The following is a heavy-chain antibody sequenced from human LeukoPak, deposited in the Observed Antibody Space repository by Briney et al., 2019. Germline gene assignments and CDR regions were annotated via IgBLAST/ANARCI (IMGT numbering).Heavy chain of an antibody. CDR2: IKQDGSEK. CDR3: ARMDGTAGFFGYYYGMDV. D-gene: IGHD1-7*01. Sequence: GGSLRLSCAASGFTFSSYSMNWVRQAPGKGLEWVANIKQDGSEKYYVDSVKGRFTISRDNAKNSLYLQMNSLRAEDTAVYYCARMDGTAGFFGYYYGMDVWGQGTTVTVSS. J-gene: IGHJ6*02. CDR1: GFTFSSYS. V-gene: IGHV3-7*03.